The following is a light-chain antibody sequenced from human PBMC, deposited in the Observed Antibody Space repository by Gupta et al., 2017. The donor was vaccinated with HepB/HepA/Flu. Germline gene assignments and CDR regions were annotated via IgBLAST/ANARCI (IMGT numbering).Light chain of an antibody. J-gene: IGLJ2*01. CDR1: SSNIGNNY. CDR2: DNN. CDR3: DTWESSRSAGVV. Sequence: QSVLTQPPSVSAAPGQKVTISCSGSSSNIGNNYVSWYQQLPGTAPKLLIYDNNKRPSGIPDRFSGSKSGTSATLGITGLQTGDEADYYYDTWESSRSAGVVFGGGTKLTVL. V-gene: IGLV1-51*01.